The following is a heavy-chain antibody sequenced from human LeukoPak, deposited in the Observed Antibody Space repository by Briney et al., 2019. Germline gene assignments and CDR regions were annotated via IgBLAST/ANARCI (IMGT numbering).Heavy chain of an antibody. CDR1: GFTVITND. J-gene: IGHJ4*02. Sequence: GGSLRLSCAASGFTVITNDMTWGRHAPGQGLKSISVLYCDGNTKSADSVQGRFTISRDNSKNTLYLEMNSMSPDDTAVYYCARGVEPLAANTLAYWGQGTLVTVSS. CDR2: LYCDGNT. V-gene: IGHV3-53*01. CDR3: ARGVEPLAANTLAY. D-gene: IGHD1-14*01.